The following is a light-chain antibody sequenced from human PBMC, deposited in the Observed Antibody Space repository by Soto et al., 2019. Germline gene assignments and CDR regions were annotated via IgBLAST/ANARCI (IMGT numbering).Light chain of an antibody. Sequence: EIVMTQSPATLSVSPGERASLARRASQSVSNNLAWYQQKPGQAPRLLIYSTSSRATGIPDRFSGSGSGTDFTLTISRLEPEDFAVYYCQQYDSSPLTFGGGTKVDIK. CDR1: QSVSNN. V-gene: IGKV3-20*01. CDR3: QQYDSSPLT. J-gene: IGKJ4*01. CDR2: STS.